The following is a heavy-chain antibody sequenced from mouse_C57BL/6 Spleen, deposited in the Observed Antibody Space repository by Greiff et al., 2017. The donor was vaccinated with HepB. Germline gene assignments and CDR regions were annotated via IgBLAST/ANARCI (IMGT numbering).Heavy chain of an antibody. CDR3: ARSGYYGSSYWYFDV. CDR2: IHPNSGST. CDR1: GYTFTSYW. J-gene: IGHJ1*03. D-gene: IGHD1-1*01. Sequence: QVQLQQSGAELVKPGASVKLSCKASGYTFTSYWMHWVKQRPGQGLEWIGMIHPNSGSTKYNEKFKSKATLTVDKPSSTAYMQLSSLTSEDSAVYYCARSGYYGSSYWYFDVWGTGTTVTVSS. V-gene: IGHV1-64*01.